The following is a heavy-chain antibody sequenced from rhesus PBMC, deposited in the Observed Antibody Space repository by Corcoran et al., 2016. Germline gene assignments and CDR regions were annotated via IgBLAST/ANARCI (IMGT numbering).Heavy chain of an antibody. J-gene: IGHJ5-1*01. Sequence: QVQLQESGPGLVKPSETLSLTCAVSGYSISSGYDWNWIRQPPGKGLEWIGYIGGSSVSTNYNPSLTSRVTISKDTSKHQFSLELSSVTAADTAVYFCARDRLSTVYDRFDVWGAGVLVTVSS. V-gene: IGHV4-127*01. D-gene: IGHD2-33*01. CDR2: IGGSSVST. CDR1: GYSISSGYD. CDR3: ARDRLSTVYDRFDV.